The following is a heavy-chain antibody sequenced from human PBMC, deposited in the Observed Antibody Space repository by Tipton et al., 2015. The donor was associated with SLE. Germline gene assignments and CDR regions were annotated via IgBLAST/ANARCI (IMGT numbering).Heavy chain of an antibody. V-gene: IGHV1-69*06. Sequence: QSGPEVKKPGSSVKVSCKASGGTFSSYAMSWVRQAPGQGLEWMGGIIPIFGTANCAQKFQGRVTITADKSTSTAYMELSSLRSEDTAVYYCARSSGISSGWPFDYWGQGTLVTVSS. CDR2: IIPIFGTA. D-gene: IGHD6-19*01. CDR3: ARSSGISSGWPFDY. J-gene: IGHJ4*02. CDR1: GGTFSSYA.